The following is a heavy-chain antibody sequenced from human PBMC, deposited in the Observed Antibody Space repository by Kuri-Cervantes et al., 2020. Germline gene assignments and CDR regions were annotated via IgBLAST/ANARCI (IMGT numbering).Heavy chain of an antibody. V-gene: IGHV1-18*01. Sequence: ASVKVSCKASGYTFTSYGISRVRQAPGQGLEWMGGIIAYNGNTNYAQQLQGRVTMTTDTSTNTAYMELRSLRSDDKAVYYCARDRIAAVFDYWGQGTLVTVSS. CDR1: GYTFTSYG. J-gene: IGHJ4*02. D-gene: IGHD6-6*01. CDR2: IIAYNGNT. CDR3: ARDRIAAVFDY.